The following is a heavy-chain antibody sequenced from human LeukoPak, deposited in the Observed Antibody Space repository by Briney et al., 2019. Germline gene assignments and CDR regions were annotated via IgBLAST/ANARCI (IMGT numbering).Heavy chain of an antibody. J-gene: IGHJ5*02. CDR1: GGSFSGYY. Sequence: SETLSLTCAVYGGSFSGYYWSWIRQPPGKGLEWIGEINHSGSANYNPSLKSRVTISVDTSKNQFSLKLSSVTAADTAVYYCARDSYNWNVDAFDPWGQGTLVTVSS. CDR3: ARDSYNWNVDAFDP. V-gene: IGHV4-34*01. CDR2: INHSGSA. D-gene: IGHD1-20*01.